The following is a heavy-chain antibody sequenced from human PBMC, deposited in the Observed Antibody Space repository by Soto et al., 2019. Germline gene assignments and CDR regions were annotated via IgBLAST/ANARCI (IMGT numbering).Heavy chain of an antibody. CDR1: GFTFSSYS. CDR3: ARRDGPGAFDI. V-gene: IGHV3-21*01. CDR2: ISSSSSYI. Sequence: EVQLVESGGGLVKPGGSLRLSCAASGFTFSSYSMNWVRQATGKGLEWVSSISSSSSYIYYADSVKGRFTISRDNAKNSLYLQMNSLIAEDTAVYYCARRDGPGAFDIWGRRRMVIVSS. J-gene: IGHJ3*02.